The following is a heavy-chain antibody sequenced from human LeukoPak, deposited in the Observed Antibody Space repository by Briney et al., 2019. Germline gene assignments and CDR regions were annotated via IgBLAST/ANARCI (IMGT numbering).Heavy chain of an antibody. V-gene: IGHV4-30-4*01. Sequence: SQTLSLTCTVSGVSISSGDYYWSWIRQPPGKGLEWIGYIYYSGSTYYNPSLKSRVTISVDTSKNQFSLKLSSVTAADTAVYYCARRYDSSGYYVGGYWFDPWGQGTLVTVSS. CDR1: GVSISSGDYY. CDR2: IYYSGST. J-gene: IGHJ5*02. CDR3: ARRYDSSGYYVGGYWFDP. D-gene: IGHD3-22*01.